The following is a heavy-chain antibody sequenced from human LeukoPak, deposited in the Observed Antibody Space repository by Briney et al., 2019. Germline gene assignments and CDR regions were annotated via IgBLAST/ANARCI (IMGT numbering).Heavy chain of an antibody. V-gene: IGHV3-23*01. D-gene: IGHD5-18*01. CDR3: ARDDGYSYGTAYFDY. CDR1: GFTFSSYS. CDR2: VSGSGFTT. J-gene: IGHJ4*02. Sequence: PGGSLRLSCAASGFTFSSYSLSWVRQAPGKGLEWVSSVSGSGFTTYYADSVKGRFTISRDNAKNSLYLQMNSLRAEDTAVYYCARDDGYSYGTAYFDYWGQGTLVTVSS.